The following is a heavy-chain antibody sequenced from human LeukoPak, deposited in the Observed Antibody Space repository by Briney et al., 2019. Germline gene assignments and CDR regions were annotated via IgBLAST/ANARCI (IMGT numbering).Heavy chain of an antibody. V-gene: IGHV3-23*01. J-gene: IGHJ4*02. CDR3: AKGETVTTTFFDY. CDR2: ISGSGGST. CDR1: GFIFSSYA. Sequence: GGSLRLSCAASGFIFSSYAMSWVRQAPGKGLEWVSAISGSGGSTYYADSVKGRFTISRDNSKNTLYLQVNSLRAEDTAVYYCAKGETVTTTFFDYWGQGTLVTVSS. D-gene: IGHD4-17*01.